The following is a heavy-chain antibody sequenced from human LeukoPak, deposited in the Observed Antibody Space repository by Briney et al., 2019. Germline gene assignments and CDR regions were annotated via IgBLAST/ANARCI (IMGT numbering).Heavy chain of an antibody. CDR2: IYYSGST. CDR3: ARLSRNYDILTGYYGSWFDP. D-gene: IGHD3-9*01. CDR1: GGSISSSSYY. V-gene: IGHV4-39*01. Sequence: SETLSLTCTVSGGSISSSSYYWGWIRQPPGKGLEWIGSIYYSGSTYYNPSLKSRVTISVDTSKNQFSLKLSSVTAADTAVYYCARLSRNYDILTGYYGSWFDPWGQGTLVTVSS. J-gene: IGHJ5*02.